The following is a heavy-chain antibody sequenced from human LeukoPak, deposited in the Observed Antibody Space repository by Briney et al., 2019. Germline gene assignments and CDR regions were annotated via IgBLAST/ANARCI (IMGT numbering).Heavy chain of an antibody. J-gene: IGHJ4*02. CDR2: INPSRGST. CDR1: GYSFTSHY. V-gene: IGHV1-46*01. Sequence: GASVKVSCKASGYSFTSHYIHWVRQAPGQGLEWMGIINPSRGSTSYAQKFQGRVTVTRDTSTSTVYMDLSSLGSEDTAVYYCARGYSSGFGNWGQGTLVTASS. D-gene: IGHD6-19*01. CDR3: ARGYSSGFGN.